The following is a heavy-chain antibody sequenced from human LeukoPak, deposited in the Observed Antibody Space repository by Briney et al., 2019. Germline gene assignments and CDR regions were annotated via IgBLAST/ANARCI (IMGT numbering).Heavy chain of an antibody. CDR3: AKGSTYYYGMDV. CDR2: IKPKTDGETT. CDR1: GFTFSNAY. J-gene: IGHJ6*02. V-gene: IGHV3-15*07. Sequence: GGSLRLSCAASGFTFSNAYMNWVRQAPGKGLEWVGRIKPKTDGETTEYAAPVKDRFSISRDDSKSMMYLQMNSLKTEDTAVYYCAKGSTYYYGMDVWGQGTTVTVSS. D-gene: IGHD2/OR15-2a*01.